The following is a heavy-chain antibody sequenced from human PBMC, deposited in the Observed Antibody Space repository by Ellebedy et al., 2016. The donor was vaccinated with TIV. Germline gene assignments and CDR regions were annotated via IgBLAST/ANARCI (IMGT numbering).Heavy chain of an antibody. Sequence: SETLSLTXTVSGGSISSGGYYWSWIRQHPGKGLEWIGYIYYSGSTNYNPSLKSRVTISVDTSKNQFSLKLSSVTAADTAVYYCARGTNWGYYFDYWGQGTQVTVSS. J-gene: IGHJ4*02. CDR3: ARGTNWGYYFDY. CDR1: GGSISSGGYY. D-gene: IGHD7-27*01. CDR2: IYYSGST. V-gene: IGHV4-31*03.